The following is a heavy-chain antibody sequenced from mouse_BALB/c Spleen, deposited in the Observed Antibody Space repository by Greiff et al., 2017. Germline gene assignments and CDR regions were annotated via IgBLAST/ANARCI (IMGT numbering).Heavy chain of an antibody. V-gene: IGHV3-8*02. CDR3: ARYQDGYPFDY. D-gene: IGHD2-3*01. CDR2: ISYSGST. CDR1: GDSITSCY. J-gene: IGHJ2*01. Sequence: EVKLLESGPSLVKPSQTLSLTCSVTGDSITSCYWNWIRKFPGNKLEYMGYISYSGSTYYNPSLKSRISITRDTSKNQYYLQLNSVTTEDTATYYCARYQDGYPFDYWGQGTTLTVSS.